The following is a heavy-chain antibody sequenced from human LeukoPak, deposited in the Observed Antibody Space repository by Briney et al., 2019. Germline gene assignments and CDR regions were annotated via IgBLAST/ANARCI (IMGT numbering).Heavy chain of an antibody. CDR1: GFTFSDYY. V-gene: IGHV3-11*01. J-gene: IGHJ4*02. CDR3: APTAEAYTSWWKV. D-gene: IGHD3-16*01. CDR2: ISGSGSII. Sequence: GGSLRLSCAASGFTFSDYYMGWIRQAPGKGLEWVSYISGSGSIIYYADSVKGRFTISRDNAKNSLYLQMNSLRAEDTAVYYCAPTAEAYTSWWKVWGQGTLVTVSS.